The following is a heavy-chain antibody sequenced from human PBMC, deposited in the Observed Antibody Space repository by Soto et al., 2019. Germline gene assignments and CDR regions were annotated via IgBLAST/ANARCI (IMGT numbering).Heavy chain of an antibody. CDR1: RFTFSTYW. CDR3: AGGNALDV. V-gene: IGHV3-7*01. CDR2: INQDGSEK. Sequence: EVQLVESGGGLVQPGGSLRLSCAASRFTFSTYWMTWVHQAPGKGLEWVANINQDGSEKYYIDSVKGRFTISRDNAKNSLYLQMTSLRAEDTAVYHCAGGNALDVWGQGTTVTVSS. J-gene: IGHJ6*02.